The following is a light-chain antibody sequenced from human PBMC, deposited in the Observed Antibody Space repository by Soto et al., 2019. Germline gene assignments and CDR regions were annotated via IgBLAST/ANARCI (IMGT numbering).Light chain of an antibody. J-gene: IGKJ2*01. V-gene: IGKV1-39*01. CDR3: QQSNSSPYT. Sequence: DIRMTQSPSSLSASVGDRVNITCRASKSISSYLNWYQHKPGTAPQLLIYAAYRLQSGVPSRFTGSGSRTDFTLTISSLQPEDFATYFCQQSNSSPYTFGQGTRLEIK. CDR2: AAY. CDR1: KSISSY.